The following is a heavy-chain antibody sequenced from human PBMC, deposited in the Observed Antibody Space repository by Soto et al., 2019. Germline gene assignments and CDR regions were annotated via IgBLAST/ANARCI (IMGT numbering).Heavy chain of an antibody. D-gene: IGHD3-22*01. Sequence: PGGSLRLSCAASGFTFSSYWMSWVRQAPGKGLEWVANIKQDGSEKYYADSVKGRFTISRDNAKNSLYLQMNSLRAEDTAVYYCAREREYYYDSSGYPSDYWGQGTLVTVSS. CDR1: GFTFSSYW. CDR3: AREREYYYDSSGYPSDY. V-gene: IGHV3-7*05. CDR2: IKQDGSEK. J-gene: IGHJ4*02.